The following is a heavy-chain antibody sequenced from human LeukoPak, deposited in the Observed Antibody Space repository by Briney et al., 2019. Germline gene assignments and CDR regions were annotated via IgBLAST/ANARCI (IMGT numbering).Heavy chain of an antibody. V-gene: IGHV3-23*01. CDR2: ISGSGGST. D-gene: IGHD5-18*01. Sequence: GGSLRLSYAASGFTFSNYAMSWVRQAPGKGLEWVSTISGSGGSTYYADSVKGRFTFSRDNSKNTLYLQMNSLRGDDTAVYYCARVQYSYGYDGSFYWGQGTLVTVSS. CDR1: GFTFSNYA. J-gene: IGHJ4*02. CDR3: ARVQYSYGYDGSFY.